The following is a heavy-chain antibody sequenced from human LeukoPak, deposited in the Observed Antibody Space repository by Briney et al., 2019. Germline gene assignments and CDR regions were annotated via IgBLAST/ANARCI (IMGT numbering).Heavy chain of an antibody. Sequence: GGSLRLSCAASGFTFSSYGMHWVRQAPGKGLEWVAVISYDGSNKHYADSVKGRFTISRDNAKNSLYLQMNSLRAEDTALYYCAKSDYWGQGTLVTVSS. V-gene: IGHV3-30*18. J-gene: IGHJ4*02. CDR1: GFTFSSYG. CDR3: AKSDY. CDR2: ISYDGSNK.